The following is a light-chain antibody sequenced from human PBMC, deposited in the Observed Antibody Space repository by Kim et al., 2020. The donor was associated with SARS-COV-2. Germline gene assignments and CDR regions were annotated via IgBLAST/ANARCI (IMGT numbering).Light chain of an antibody. V-gene: IGKV3-15*01. CDR1: QSVSSN. CDR2: GAS. Sequence: SPGERATLAGRASQSVSSNLAWDQQKPGQAPRLLIYGASTRATGIPARFSGSGSGTEFTLTISSLQSEDFAVYYCQQYNNWPPVTFGPGTKVDIK. J-gene: IGKJ3*01. CDR3: QQYNNWPPVT.